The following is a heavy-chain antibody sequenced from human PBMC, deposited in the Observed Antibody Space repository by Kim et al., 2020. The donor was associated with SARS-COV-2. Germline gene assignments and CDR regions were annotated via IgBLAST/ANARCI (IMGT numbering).Heavy chain of an antibody. Sequence: GGSLRLSCAASGFSFSNFAMSWVRQAPGKGLEWVSALSFSGGSTYYADSVKGRFTISRDNSKNILYLQMNSLRAEDTAVYYCAKAPYSSSWYFLDYWGQG. J-gene: IGHJ4*02. CDR2: LSFSGGST. D-gene: IGHD6-13*01. V-gene: IGHV3-23*01. CDR1: GFSFSNFA. CDR3: AKAPYSSSWYFLDY.